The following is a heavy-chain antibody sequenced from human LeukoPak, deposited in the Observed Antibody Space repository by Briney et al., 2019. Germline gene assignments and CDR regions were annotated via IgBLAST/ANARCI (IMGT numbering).Heavy chain of an antibody. D-gene: IGHD4-17*01. CDR3: AMRPHYGDYEVDY. V-gene: IGHV1-69*13. J-gene: IGHJ4*02. CDR1: GGTFISYA. CDR2: IIPIFGTA. Sequence: SVKVSCKASGGTFISYAISWVRQAPGQGLEWMGGIIPIFGTANYAQKFQGRVTITADESTSTAYMELSSLRSEDTAVYYCAMRPHYGDYEVDYWGQGTLVTVSS.